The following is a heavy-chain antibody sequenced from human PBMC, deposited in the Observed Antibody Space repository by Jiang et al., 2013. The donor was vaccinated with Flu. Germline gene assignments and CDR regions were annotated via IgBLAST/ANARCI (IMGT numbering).Heavy chain of an antibody. D-gene: IGHD3-3*01. Sequence: KVSCKASGYTFTSYAMHWVRQAPGQRLEWMGWINAGNGNTKYSQKFQGRVTITRDTSASTAYMELSSLRSEDTAVYYCARDRRRITIFGVPPSWADYWGQGTLVTVSS. CDR1: GYTFTSYA. J-gene: IGHJ4*02. CDR2: INAGNGNT. V-gene: IGHV1-3*01. CDR3: ARDRRRITIFGVPPSWADY.